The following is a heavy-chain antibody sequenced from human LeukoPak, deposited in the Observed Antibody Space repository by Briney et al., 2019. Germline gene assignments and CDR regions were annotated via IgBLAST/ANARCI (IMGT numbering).Heavy chain of an antibody. V-gene: IGHV3-23*01. CDR1: GFTLSNYA. D-gene: IGHD4/OR15-4a*01. CDR3: AKIGANVGF. CDR2: ISGSGGST. J-gene: IGHJ4*02. Sequence: GGSLRLSCAASGFTLSNYAMSWVRQAPGKGLEWVSVISGSGGSTYYTNSVKGRFTISRDSSKNTLYLQMNSLRAEDTAVYYCAKIGANVGFWGQGTLVTVSS.